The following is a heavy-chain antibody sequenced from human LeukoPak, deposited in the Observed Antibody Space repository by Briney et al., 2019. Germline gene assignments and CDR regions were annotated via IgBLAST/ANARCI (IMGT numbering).Heavy chain of an antibody. D-gene: IGHD6-19*01. CDR3: ARANYIAVAGYFVY. CDR2: MYTSGST. CDR1: GGSISSGTYY. J-gene: IGHJ4*02. Sequence: SETLSLTCTVSGGSISSGTYYWSWIRQPAGKGLEWIGRMYTSGSTNYNPSLKSRVTILVDTSKNQFSLKLRSVTAADTAVYYCARANYIAVAGYFVYWGQGTLVTVSS. V-gene: IGHV4-61*02.